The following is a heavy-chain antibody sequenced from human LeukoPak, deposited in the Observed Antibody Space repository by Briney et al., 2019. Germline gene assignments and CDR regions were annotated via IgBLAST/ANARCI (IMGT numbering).Heavy chain of an antibody. CDR3: AREEPAGSTDY. D-gene: IGHD1-14*01. CDR1: GFIFSGHP. J-gene: IGHJ4*02. CDR2: ISPDGTKT. Sequence: AGGSLRLSCAASGFIFSGHPMHWVRQAPGKGLECVSAISPDGTKTYYTNSVKGRFTISRDNSKNTLYLQMGSLRDEDMAVYYCAREEPAGSTDYWGQGTLVTVSS. V-gene: IGHV3-64*01.